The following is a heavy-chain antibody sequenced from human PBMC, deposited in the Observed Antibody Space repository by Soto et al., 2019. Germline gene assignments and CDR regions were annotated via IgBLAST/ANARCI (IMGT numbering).Heavy chain of an antibody. CDR3: TTDNWRVYYGSDTDDLPPGSDFDY. CDR1: GFTFSNAW. CDR2: IKSKTDGGTT. Sequence: GGSLRLSCAASGFTFSNAWMNWVRQAPGKGLEWVGRIKSKTDGGTTDYAAPVKGRFTISRDDSKNTLYLQMNSLKTEDTAVYYCTTDNWRVYYGSDTDDLPPGSDFDYWGQGTLVTVSS. V-gene: IGHV3-15*07. J-gene: IGHJ4*02. D-gene: IGHD3-10*01.